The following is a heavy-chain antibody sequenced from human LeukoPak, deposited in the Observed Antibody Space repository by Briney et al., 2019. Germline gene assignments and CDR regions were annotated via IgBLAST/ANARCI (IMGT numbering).Heavy chain of an antibody. CDR1: GFTFSTFW. V-gene: IGHV3-74*01. J-gene: IGHJ4*02. CDR3: ARDGDSTVDFDY. CDR2: ISSDGSST. D-gene: IGHD4-23*01. Sequence: GGSLRLSCAASGFTFSTFWMHWVRQAPRKRLVWVSRISSDGSSTAYADSVQGRFTISRDNVKNTLYLQMSSLRVEDTAVYYCARDGDSTVDFDYWGQGILVTVSS.